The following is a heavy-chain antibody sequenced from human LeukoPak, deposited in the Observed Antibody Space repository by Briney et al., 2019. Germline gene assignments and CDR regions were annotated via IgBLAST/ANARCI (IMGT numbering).Heavy chain of an antibody. J-gene: IGHJ4*02. CDR1: GGSISSSNW. V-gene: IGHV4-4*02. D-gene: IGHD3-10*01. Sequence: TSGTLSLTCAVSGGSISSSNWWNWVRQPPGKELEWIGEIYHSGSTNYNPSLKSRVTISVDTSKNQFSLKLSSVTAADTAVYYCARMRVPVRGAADYWGQGTLVTVSS. CDR3: ARMRVPVRGAADY. CDR2: IYHSGST.